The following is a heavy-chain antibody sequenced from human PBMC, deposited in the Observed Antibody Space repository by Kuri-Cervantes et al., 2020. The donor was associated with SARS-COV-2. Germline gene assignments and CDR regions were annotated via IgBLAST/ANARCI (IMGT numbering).Heavy chain of an antibody. Sequence: LKISCASSGFTFSSYAMHWVRQAPGTGLEYVSAISSNGGSTYYANSVKGRVTISRDNSKNTLYLQMGSLSAEDMAVYYCARVATVLRYFAELDSWGQGTLVTVSS. CDR1: GFTFSSYA. CDR3: ARVATVLRYFAELDS. D-gene: IGHD3-9*01. V-gene: IGHV3-64*01. J-gene: IGHJ4*02. CDR2: ISSNGGST.